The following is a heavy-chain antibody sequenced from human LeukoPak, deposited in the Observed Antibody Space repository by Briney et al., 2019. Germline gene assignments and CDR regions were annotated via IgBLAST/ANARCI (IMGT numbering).Heavy chain of an antibody. V-gene: IGHV1-2*02. D-gene: IGHD5-24*01. CDR2: ITPSGGT. Sequence: ASVKVSCKASGYTFASYAMHWVRQAPGQGLEWMGWITPSGGTNYPQKFQGRVAITRDTSITTAYMDLSRLTSDDTAVYYCARDRYGDGFAHFDYWGQGALVTVSS. CDR3: ARDRYGDGFAHFDY. J-gene: IGHJ4*02. CDR1: GYTFASYA.